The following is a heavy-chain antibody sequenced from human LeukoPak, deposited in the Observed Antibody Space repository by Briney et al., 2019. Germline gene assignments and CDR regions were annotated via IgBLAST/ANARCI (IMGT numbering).Heavy chain of an antibody. Sequence: KPGGSLRLSCAASGFTFSSYSMNWVRQAPGKGLEWVSSISSSSSYIYYADSVKGRFTISRDNAKNSLYLQMNSLRAEDTAVYYCARDSITMVRGVGYWGQGTLVTVSS. D-gene: IGHD3-10*01. CDR2: ISSSSSYI. J-gene: IGHJ4*02. CDR3: ARDSITMVRGVGY. CDR1: GFTFSSYS. V-gene: IGHV3-21*01.